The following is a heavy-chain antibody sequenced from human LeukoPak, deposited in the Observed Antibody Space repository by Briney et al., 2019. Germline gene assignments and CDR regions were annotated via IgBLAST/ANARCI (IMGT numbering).Heavy chain of an antibody. CDR2: MNPNSGNT. D-gene: IGHD3-9*01. CDR1: GYTFTSYD. Sequence: GASVKVSCKASGYTFTSYDINWVRQATGQGLEWMGWMNPNSGNTGYAQKFQGRVTMTRNTSISTAYMELSSLRSEDTAVCYCARVDDILTGYYPDWFDPWGQGTLVTVSS. J-gene: IGHJ5*02. CDR3: ARVDDILTGYYPDWFDP. V-gene: IGHV1-8*01.